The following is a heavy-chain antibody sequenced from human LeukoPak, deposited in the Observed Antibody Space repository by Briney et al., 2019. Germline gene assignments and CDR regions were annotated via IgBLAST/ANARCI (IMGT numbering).Heavy chain of an antibody. V-gene: IGHV1-69*05. D-gene: IGHD3-10*02. CDR1: GGTFSSYA. Sequence: SVKVSCKASGGTFSSYAISWVRQAPGQGLEWMGGNIPIFGTANYAQKFQGRVTITTDESTSTAYMELSSLRSEDTAVYYCARDGPGRITMLDWGQGTLVTVSS. CDR2: NIPIFGTA. J-gene: IGHJ4*02. CDR3: ARDGPGRITMLD.